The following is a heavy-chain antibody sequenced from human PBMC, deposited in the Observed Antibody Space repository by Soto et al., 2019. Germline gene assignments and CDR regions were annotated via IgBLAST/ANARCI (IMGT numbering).Heavy chain of an antibody. D-gene: IGHD2-21*01. V-gene: IGHV3-23*01. J-gene: IGHJ4*02. Sequence: GGSLRLSCAASGFTFTSYAMSWVRQSPGKGLERVSAISGSGSSTYYADSVKGRFTISRDNSKNTLYLQMNSLRAEDTAVYYCARRDLDYWGQGTLVTVSS. CDR3: ARRDLDY. CDR1: GFTFTSYA. CDR2: ISGSGSST.